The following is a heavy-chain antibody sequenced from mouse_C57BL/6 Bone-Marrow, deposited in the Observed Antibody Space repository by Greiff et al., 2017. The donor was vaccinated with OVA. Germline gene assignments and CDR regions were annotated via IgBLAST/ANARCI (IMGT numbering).Heavy chain of an antibody. CDR3: ARENYGSSYDWYFDV. D-gene: IGHD1-1*01. Sequence: QVQLQQSGAELVKPGASVKMSCKASGYTFTSYWITWVKQRPGQGLEWIGDIYPGSGSTNYNEKFKSKATLTVDTSSSTAYMQLSSLTSEDSAVYYCARENYGSSYDWYFDVWGTGTTVTVSS. J-gene: IGHJ1*03. CDR1: GYTFTSYW. V-gene: IGHV1-55*01. CDR2: IYPGSGST.